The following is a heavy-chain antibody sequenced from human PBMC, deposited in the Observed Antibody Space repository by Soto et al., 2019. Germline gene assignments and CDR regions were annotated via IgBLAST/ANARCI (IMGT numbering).Heavy chain of an antibody. CDR3: TRHKYPEYHSGWLIDY. Sequence: SETLSLTCTVSGGSISPGDYYWSWILHSPGKGLEWIGYIYYSGNTNYNPSLKSRVTMSVDRSKNQFSLKLTSVTAADTAVYYCTRHKYPEYHSGWLIDYWGQGIQVTVS. CDR2: IYYSGNT. J-gene: IGHJ4*02. D-gene: IGHD6-19*01. V-gene: IGHV4-30-4*01. CDR1: GGSISPGDYY.